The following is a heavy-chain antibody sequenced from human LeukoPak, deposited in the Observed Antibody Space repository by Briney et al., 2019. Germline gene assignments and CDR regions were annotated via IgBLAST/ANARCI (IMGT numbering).Heavy chain of an antibody. CDR1: GFTFSSYW. D-gene: IGHD3-10*01. J-gene: IGHJ4*02. Sequence: GGSLRLSCAASGFTFSSYWMSWVRQAPGKGLEWVANIKQDGSEKYYVDSVKGRFTISRDNAKNSLYLQMNSLRAEDTAVYYCARASTTVGVSINYWGQGTLVTVSS. V-gene: IGHV3-7*01. CDR3: ARASTTVGVSINY. CDR2: IKQDGSEK.